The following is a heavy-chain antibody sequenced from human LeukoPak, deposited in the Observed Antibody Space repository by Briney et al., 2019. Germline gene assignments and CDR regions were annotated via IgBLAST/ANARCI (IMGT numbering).Heavy chain of an antibody. CDR3: ARRLSSWYVGYFDY. CDR2: IYYSGST. J-gene: IGHJ4*02. D-gene: IGHD6-13*01. V-gene: IGHV4-39*01. CDR1: GGSISSSSYY. Sequence: SETLSLTCTVSGGSISSSSYYWGWIRQPPGKGLEWIGGIYYSGSTYYNPSLKSRVTISVDTSRNQFSLRLSSVTAADTAVYYCARRLSSWYVGYFDYWGQGTLVTVSS.